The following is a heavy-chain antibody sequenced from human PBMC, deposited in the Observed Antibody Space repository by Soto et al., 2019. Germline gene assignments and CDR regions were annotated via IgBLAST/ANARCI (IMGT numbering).Heavy chain of an antibody. Sequence: QVQLQESGPGRVKSSGTLSLTCGVSGDSISSSKWWSWVRQPPGKGLEWIGDIFHTGSTNYNPSLNSRGTISIDKSKNQFSLRLSSVTAADTAGYYCAYSTGWYRIDNWGQGSLVTVSS. D-gene: IGHD6-19*01. CDR1: GDSISSSKW. CDR3: AYSTGWYRIDN. J-gene: IGHJ4*02. V-gene: IGHV4-4*02. CDR2: IFHTGST.